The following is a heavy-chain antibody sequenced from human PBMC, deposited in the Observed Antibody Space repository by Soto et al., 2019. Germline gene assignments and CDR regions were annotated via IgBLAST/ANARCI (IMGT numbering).Heavy chain of an antibody. CDR1: GGTFSSYA. CDR3: ARDRHPDDYYYYMDV. CDR2: IIPIFGTA. V-gene: IGHV1-69*01. Sequence: QVQLVQSGAEVKKPGSSVKVSCKASGGTFSSYAISWVRQAPGQGLEWMGGIIPIFGTADYAQKLQGRVTIPADETTSTAYMELSSLRSENTGVYSCARDRHPDDYYYYMDVWGKGTTVTVSS. J-gene: IGHJ6*03.